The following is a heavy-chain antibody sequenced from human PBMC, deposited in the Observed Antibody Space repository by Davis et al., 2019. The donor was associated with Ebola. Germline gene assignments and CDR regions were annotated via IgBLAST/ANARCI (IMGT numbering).Heavy chain of an antibody. CDR1: GFTFSSYG. CDR3: AKEIAEYQLLLYYYYYGMDV. CDR2: ISYDGSNK. J-gene: IGHJ6*02. D-gene: IGHD2-2*01. Sequence: GESLKISCAASGFTFSSYGMHWVRQAPGKGLEWVAVISYDGSNKYYADSVKGRFNISRDNSKNTLYLQMNSLRAEDTAVYYCAKEIAEYQLLLYYYYYGMDVWGQGTTVTVSS. V-gene: IGHV3-30*18.